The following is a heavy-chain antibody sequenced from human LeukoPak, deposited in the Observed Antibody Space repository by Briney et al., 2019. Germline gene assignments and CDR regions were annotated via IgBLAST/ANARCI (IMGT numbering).Heavy chain of an antibody. V-gene: IGHV4-59*01. CDR2: IYYSGST. D-gene: IGHD5-18*01. CDR3: ARGAARYSYG. CDR1: GGSISSYY. Sequence: SETLSLTCTVSGGSISSYYWSWIRQPPGKGLEWIGHIYYSGSTNYNPSLKSRVTISIDTSKNQFSLRLSSVTAADTAVYYCARGAARYSYGWGQGTLVTVSS. J-gene: IGHJ4*02.